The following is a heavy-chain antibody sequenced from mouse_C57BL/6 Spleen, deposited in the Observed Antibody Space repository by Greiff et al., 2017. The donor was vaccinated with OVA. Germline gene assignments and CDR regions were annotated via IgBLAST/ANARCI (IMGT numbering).Heavy chain of an antibody. D-gene: IGHD2-3*01. CDR1: GFTFSSYA. CDR3: TRDGYYAYAMDY. CDR2: ISSGGDYI. J-gene: IGHJ4*01. Sequence: EVQLVESGEGLVKPGGSLKLSCAASGFTFSSYAMSWVRQTPEKRLEWVAYISSGGDYIYYADTVKGRFTISRDNTRNTLYLQMSSLKSEDTAMYYCTRDGYYAYAMDYWGQGTSVTVSS. V-gene: IGHV5-9-1*02.